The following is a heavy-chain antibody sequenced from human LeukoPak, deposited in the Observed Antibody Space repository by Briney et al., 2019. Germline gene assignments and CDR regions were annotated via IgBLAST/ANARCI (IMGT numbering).Heavy chain of an antibody. CDR3: ARGVTDIRDYYYMDV. CDR1: GGSISSYY. Sequence: SETLSLTCTVSGGSISSYYWSWIRQPPGKGLEWIGYIYYSGSTNYNPSLKSRVTISVDTSKNQFSLKLSSVTAADTAVYYCARGVTDIRDYYYMDVWGKGTTVTVSS. V-gene: IGHV4-59*01. J-gene: IGHJ6*03. CDR2: IYYSGST. D-gene: IGHD3-9*01.